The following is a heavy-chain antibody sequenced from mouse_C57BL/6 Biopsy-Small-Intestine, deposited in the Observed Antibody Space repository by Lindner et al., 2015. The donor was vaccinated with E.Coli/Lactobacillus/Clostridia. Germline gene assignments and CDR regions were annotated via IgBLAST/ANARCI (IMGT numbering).Heavy chain of an antibody. CDR1: GFNIKDDY. D-gene: IGHD2-13*01. CDR2: IDPANANT. Sequence: VQLQESGAELVRPGASVKLSCTASGFNIKDDYMHWVKQRPEQGLEWIGRIDPANANTRYAPKFQDKATITADTSSDTAYLQLSSLTSEDTAVYYCAKDGDYVVYYAMDYWGQGTSVTVSS. CDR3: AKDGDYVVYYAMDY. J-gene: IGHJ4*01. V-gene: IGHV14-3*01.